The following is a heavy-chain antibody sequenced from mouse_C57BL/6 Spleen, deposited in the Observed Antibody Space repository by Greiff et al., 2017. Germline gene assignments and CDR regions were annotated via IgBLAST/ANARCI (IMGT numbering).Heavy chain of an antibody. J-gene: IGHJ1*03. CDR1: GYTFTDYE. CDR2: IDPETGGT. Sequence: VQLQQSGAELVRPGASVTLSCKASGYTFTDYEMHWVKQTPVHGLEWIGPIDPETGGTAYNQKFKGKAILTADKSSSTAYMELRSLTAEDSAVYYCTRSGSRGYFDVWGTGTTVTVSS. V-gene: IGHV1-15*01. D-gene: IGHD1-1*01. CDR3: TRSGSRGYFDV.